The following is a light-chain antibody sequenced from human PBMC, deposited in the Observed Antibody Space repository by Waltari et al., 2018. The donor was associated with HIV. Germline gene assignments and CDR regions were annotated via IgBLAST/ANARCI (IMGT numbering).Light chain of an antibody. CDR3: QQSYSTPPWT. J-gene: IGKJ1*01. CDR2: SAS. CDR1: QSISSY. Sequence: DIQMTQSPSSLSASVGDRGTITCRASQSISSYLNWYQQKPGNAPTLLIYSASSLQSGVPSRFSGSGSGTDFTLTISSLQPEDFATYYCQQSYSTPPWTFGQGTKVEIK. V-gene: IGKV1-39*01.